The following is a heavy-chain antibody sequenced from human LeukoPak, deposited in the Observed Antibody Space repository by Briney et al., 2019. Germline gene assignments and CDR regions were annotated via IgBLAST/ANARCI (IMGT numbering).Heavy chain of an antibody. Sequence: PGGSLRLSCAASGFTFSSYSMNWVRQAPGKGLEWVSANSGSGGSTYYADSVKGRFTISRDNSKNTLYLQMSSLRADDTAIYYCAKDSGYNYGVPSDYWGQGTLVTVSS. V-gene: IGHV3-23*01. CDR2: NSGSGGST. CDR3: AKDSGYNYGVPSDY. J-gene: IGHJ4*02. CDR1: GFTFSSYS. D-gene: IGHD5-18*01.